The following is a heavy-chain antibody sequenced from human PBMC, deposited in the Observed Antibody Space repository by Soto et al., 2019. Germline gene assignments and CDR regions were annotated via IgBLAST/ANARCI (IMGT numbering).Heavy chain of an antibody. V-gene: IGHV4-4*02. Sequence: QVQLQESGPGLVKPSGTLSLTCAVSGDSITSSAWWSCVRQPPGKGLEWSGEIHLGGTTNYNPSLKSRVTISVDKSKNQFSLILNSVTAADTAIYYCARGDSGRRDLWGQGTLVTVSS. CDR1: GDSITSSAW. CDR3: ARGDSGRRDL. D-gene: IGHD2-15*01. CDR2: IHLGGTT. J-gene: IGHJ5*02.